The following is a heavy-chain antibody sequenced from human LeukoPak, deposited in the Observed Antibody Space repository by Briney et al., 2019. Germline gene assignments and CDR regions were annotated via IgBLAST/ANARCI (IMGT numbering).Heavy chain of an antibody. Sequence: PSQTLSLTCTVSGGSISSGGYYWGWIRQPPGKGLEWIGSIYYSGSTYYNPSLKGRVTISVDTSKNQFSLKLSSVTAAATAMYYCARSSYYDSSGYSVDFDYWGQGTLVTVSS. J-gene: IGHJ4*02. CDR2: IYYSGST. V-gene: IGHV4-39*07. CDR1: GGSISSGGYY. CDR3: ARSSYYDSSGYSVDFDY. D-gene: IGHD3-22*01.